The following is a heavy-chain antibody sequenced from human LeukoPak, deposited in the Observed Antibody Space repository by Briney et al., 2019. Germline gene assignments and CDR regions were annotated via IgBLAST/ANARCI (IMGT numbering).Heavy chain of an antibody. Sequence: SETLSLTCTVSGGSISSSSHYWGWIRQPPGKGLEWIGSIHYSGSTYYNPSLKSRGTISVDTSKNQLSLKLSSVTAADTAVYYCASWYSSSWQYWFDPWGQGTLVTVSS. D-gene: IGHD6-13*01. CDR3: ASWYSSSWQYWFDP. CDR1: GGSISSSSHY. CDR2: IHYSGST. J-gene: IGHJ5*02. V-gene: IGHV4-39*01.